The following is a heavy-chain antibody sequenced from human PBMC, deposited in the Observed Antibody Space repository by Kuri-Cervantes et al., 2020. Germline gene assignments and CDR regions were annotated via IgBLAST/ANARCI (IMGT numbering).Heavy chain of an antibody. CDR3: ARERSTVTTEVYYYYGMDV. V-gene: IGHV3-48*02. D-gene: IGHD4-17*01. CDR1: GFTFSSYA. J-gene: IGHJ6*02. Sequence: ETLSLTCAASGFTFSSYAMHWVRQAPGKGLEWVSYISSSSSTIYYADSVKGRFTISRDNAKNSLYLQMNSLRDEDTAVYYCARERSTVTTEVYYYYGMDVWGQGTTVTVSS. CDR2: ISSSSSTI.